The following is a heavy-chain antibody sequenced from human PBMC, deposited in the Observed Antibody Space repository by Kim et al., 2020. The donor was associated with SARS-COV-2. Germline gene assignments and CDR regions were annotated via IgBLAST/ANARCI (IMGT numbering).Heavy chain of an antibody. J-gene: IGHJ5*02. V-gene: IGHV4-31*03. Sequence: SETLSLTCTVSGGSISSGGYYWSWIRQHPGKGLEWIGYIYYSGSTYYNPSLKSRVTISVDTSKNQFSLKLSSVTAADTAVYYCARVVGRGAFNWFDPWGQGTLVTVSS. D-gene: IGHD2-15*01. CDR1: GGSISSGGYY. CDR3: ARVVGRGAFNWFDP. CDR2: IYYSGST.